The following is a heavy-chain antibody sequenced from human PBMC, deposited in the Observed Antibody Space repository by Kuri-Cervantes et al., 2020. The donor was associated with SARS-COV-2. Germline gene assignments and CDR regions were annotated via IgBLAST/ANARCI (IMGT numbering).Heavy chain of an antibody. V-gene: IGHV3-48*02. D-gene: IGHD3-9*01. Sequence: GESLKISCAASGFTFSGSAMHWVRQASGKGLEWVSYISSSSSTIYYADSVKGRFTISRDNAKNSLYLQMNSLRDEDTAVYYCARGSEAGYYYFDYWGQGTLVTVSS. J-gene: IGHJ4*02. CDR3: ARGSEAGYYYFDY. CDR1: GFTFSGSA. CDR2: ISSSSSTI.